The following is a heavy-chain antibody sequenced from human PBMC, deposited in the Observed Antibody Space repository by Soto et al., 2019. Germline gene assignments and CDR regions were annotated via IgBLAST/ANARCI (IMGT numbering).Heavy chain of an antibody. V-gene: IGHV3-30*03. J-gene: IGHJ6*02. CDR1: GFTFSSYG. Sequence: GGSLRLSCAASGFTFSSYGMHWVRQAPGKGLEWVAVISYDGSNKYYADSVKGRFTISRDNAKNTLYLEMNNLRADDTAVYYCARGGVIVVGLDVWGQGTTVTVSS. D-gene: IGHD3-22*01. CDR3: ARGGVIVVGLDV. CDR2: ISYDGSNK.